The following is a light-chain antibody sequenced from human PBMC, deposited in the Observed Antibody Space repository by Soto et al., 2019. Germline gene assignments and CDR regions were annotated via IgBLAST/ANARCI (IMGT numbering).Light chain of an antibody. J-gene: IGKJ4*01. V-gene: IGKV1-27*01. Sequence: DIQMTQSPSSLSASVGDRVTITCRASQGISHYLAWYQQKPGILPKLLIYAASTLQSGIPSRFSGSGSGTDFTLTISSLQPEDVATYYCQKYNSVPLTFGGGTKVEIK. CDR2: AAS. CDR1: QGISHY. CDR3: QKYNSVPLT.